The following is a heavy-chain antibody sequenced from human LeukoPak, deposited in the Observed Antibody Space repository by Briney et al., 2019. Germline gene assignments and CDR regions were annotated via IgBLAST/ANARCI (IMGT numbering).Heavy chain of an antibody. CDR3: ARDVLPRGFDP. J-gene: IGHJ5*02. Sequence: GASVKVSCKASGGTFSSYAISWVRQAPGQGLEWMGRIIPIFGIANYAQKFQGGVTITADKSTSTAYMELSSLRSEDTAAYYCARDVLPRGFDPWGQGTLVTVSS. D-gene: IGHD3-10*01. CDR2: IIPIFGIA. V-gene: IGHV1-69*04. CDR1: GGTFSSYA.